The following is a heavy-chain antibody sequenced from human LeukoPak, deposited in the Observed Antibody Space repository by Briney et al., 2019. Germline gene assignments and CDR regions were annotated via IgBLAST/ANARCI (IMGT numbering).Heavy chain of an antibody. V-gene: IGHV3-48*02. CDR1: GFSFGTYG. CDR3: ARDAGSGYFDY. Sequence: GGSLRLSCAASGFSFGTYGMNWVRQAPGKGLEWVSYISASSSTIYYADSVKGRFTISRDNAKNSLYLQVNGLRDEGTAVYYCARDAGSGYFDYWGQGTLVTVSS. CDR2: ISASSSTI. D-gene: IGHD6-19*01. J-gene: IGHJ4*02.